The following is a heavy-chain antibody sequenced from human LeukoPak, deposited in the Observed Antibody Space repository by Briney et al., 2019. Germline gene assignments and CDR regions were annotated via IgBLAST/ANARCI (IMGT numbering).Heavy chain of an antibody. CDR1: GGSISSGGYY. CDR3: ALYYYDSSGYPYGMDV. V-gene: IGHV4-31*03. J-gene: IGHJ6*02. CDR2: IYYSGST. D-gene: IGHD3-22*01. Sequence: PSETLSLTCTVSGGSISSGGYYWSRIRQHPGKGLEWIGYIYYSGSTYYNPSLKSRVTISVDTSKNQFSLKLSSVTAADTAVYYCALYYYDSSGYPYGMDVWGQGTTVTVSS.